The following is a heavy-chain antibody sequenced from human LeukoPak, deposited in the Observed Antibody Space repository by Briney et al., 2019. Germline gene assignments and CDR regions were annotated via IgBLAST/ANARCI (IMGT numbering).Heavy chain of an antibody. Sequence: GGSLRLSCAASGFTFSDYYMNWVRQAPGKGLEWVGCIKSKTDGGTTDYAAPVKGRFTISRDDSKNTLYLQMNSLKTEDTAVYYCTTGDSWGQGTLVTVSS. CDR2: IKSKTDGGTT. CDR3: TTGDS. CDR1: GFTFSDYY. J-gene: IGHJ4*02. V-gene: IGHV3-15*07.